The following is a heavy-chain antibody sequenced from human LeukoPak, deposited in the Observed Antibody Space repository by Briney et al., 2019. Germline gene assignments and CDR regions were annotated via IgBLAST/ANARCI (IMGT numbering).Heavy chain of an antibody. J-gene: IGHJ4*02. V-gene: IGHV3-33*03. CDR2: IWYDGGNK. CDR3: AKLYDSSGYYSPTEDY. D-gene: IGHD3-22*01. Sequence: GRSLRLSCAASGFTFSSYGMHWVRQAPGKGLEWVAVIWYDGGNKYYADSVKGRFTISRDNAKNSLYLQMNSLRAEDTALYYCAKLYDSSGYYSPTEDYWGQGTLVTVSS. CDR1: GFTFSSYG.